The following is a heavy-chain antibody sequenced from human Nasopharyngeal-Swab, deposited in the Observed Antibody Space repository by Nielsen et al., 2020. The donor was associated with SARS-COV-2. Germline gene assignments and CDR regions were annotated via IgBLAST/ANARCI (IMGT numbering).Heavy chain of an antibody. CDR1: GFTFSGYT. D-gene: IGHD4-23*01. J-gene: IGHJ6*02. Sequence: GESLKISCAASGFTFSGYTMNWVRQAPGKGLEWISSISSTTPYIYYADSVKGRFTISRDNAKNSLYLQMNSLRAEDTALYYCAKDIGGKGSFYYYYGMDVWGQGTTVTVSS. CDR3: AKDIGGKGSFYYYYGMDV. CDR2: ISSTTPYI. V-gene: IGHV3-21*04.